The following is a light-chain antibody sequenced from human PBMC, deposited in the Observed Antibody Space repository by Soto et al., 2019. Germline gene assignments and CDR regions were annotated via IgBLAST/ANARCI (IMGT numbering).Light chain of an antibody. V-gene: IGKV3-20*01. CDR3: QQYGSSIT. CDR2: GTS. J-gene: IGKJ5*01. CDR1: QSVPRSY. Sequence: EIVLTQSPGTLSLSPGERATLSCRASQSVPRSYLAWYQQKPGQAPRLLIYGTSSRATGIPDRFSGSGPGTDFTLTISRLEPEDFAVFYCQQYGSSITFGQGTRLEMK.